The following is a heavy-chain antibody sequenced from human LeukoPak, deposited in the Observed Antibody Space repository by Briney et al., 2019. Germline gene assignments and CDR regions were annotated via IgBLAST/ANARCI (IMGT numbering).Heavy chain of an antibody. CDR1: GFTFSSYG. CDR3: AKARTWYQLLSDAFDI. CDR2: IRYDGSNK. J-gene: IGHJ3*02. Sequence: PGRSLRLSCAASGFTFSSYGMHWVRQAPGKGLEWVAFIRYDGSNKYYAESVQGRFAISRDNSKSTVYLQMNSLRAEDTAVYYCAKARTWYQLLSDAFDIWGQGAMVTVSS. V-gene: IGHV3-30*02. D-gene: IGHD2-2*01.